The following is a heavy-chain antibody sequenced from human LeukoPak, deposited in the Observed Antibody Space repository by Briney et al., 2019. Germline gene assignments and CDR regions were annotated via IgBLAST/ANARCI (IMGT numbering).Heavy chain of an antibody. J-gene: IGHJ4*02. CDR2: ISRSSSYI. CDR1: GFTFSSYR. Sequence: GGSLRLSCAASGFTFSSYRMNWVRQAPGKGVEGVSSISRSSSYIYYADSVRGGFTISRDNAKTSLYLQMNSLRAEDTAVYYCASDNYGDYGDYWGQGTLVTVSS. D-gene: IGHD4-17*01. V-gene: IGHV3-21*01. CDR3: ASDNYGDYGDY.